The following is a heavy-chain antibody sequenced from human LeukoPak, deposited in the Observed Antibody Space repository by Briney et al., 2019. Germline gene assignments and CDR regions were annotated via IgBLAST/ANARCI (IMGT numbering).Heavy chain of an antibody. CDR3: ARGSSTTVTRFDY. D-gene: IGHD4-17*01. CDR2: IYHSGST. V-gene: IGHV4-30-2*01. CDR1: GGSISSGGYS. Sequence: KSSETLSLTCAVSGGSISSGGYSWSWIRQPPGKGLEWIGYIYHSGSTYYNPSLKSRVTISVDRSKNQFSLKLSSVTAADTAVYYCARGSSTTVTRFDYWGQGTLVTVSS. J-gene: IGHJ4*02.